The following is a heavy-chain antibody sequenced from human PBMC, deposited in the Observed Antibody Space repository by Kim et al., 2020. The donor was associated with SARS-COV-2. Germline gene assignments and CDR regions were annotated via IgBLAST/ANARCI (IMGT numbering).Heavy chain of an antibody. Sequence: SETLSLTCTVSGGSISSYYWSWIRQPPGKGLEWIGYIYYSGSTNYNPSLKSRVTISVDTSKNQFSLKLSSVTAADTAVYYCAYDRGLGVDYRDYKWFDPWGQGTLVTVSS. CDR2: IYYSGST. CDR1: GGSISSYY. J-gene: IGHJ5*02. V-gene: IGHV4-59*13. CDR3: AYDRGLGVDYRDYKWFDP. D-gene: IGHD3-10*02.